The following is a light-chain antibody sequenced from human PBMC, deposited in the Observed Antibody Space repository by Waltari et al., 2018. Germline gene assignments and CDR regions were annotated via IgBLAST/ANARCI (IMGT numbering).Light chain of an antibody. Sequence: QSVLTQPPSVSGAPGQRVTSSCTGSASNFGPGYEVQWYQHLPRAAPKLLIYGSTSRPLGVPDRFFGSTSGTSASLAITGLQAEDEADYYCQSYDTSLSVVFGGGTKLTVV. J-gene: IGLJ3*02. CDR2: GST. V-gene: IGLV1-40*01. CDR1: ASNFGPGYE. CDR3: QSYDTSLSVV.